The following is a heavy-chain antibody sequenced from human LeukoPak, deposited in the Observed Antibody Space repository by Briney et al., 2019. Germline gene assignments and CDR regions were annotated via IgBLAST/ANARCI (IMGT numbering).Heavy chain of an antibody. CDR1: GYSFSSYA. J-gene: IGHJ3*01. Sequence: GGSLRLSCVVSGYSFSSYAMAWVRQAPGKGLEWVSSISAGGRTYYADSGKGRFTISRDNSKETVFLQMNSLRAEDTAHYYCAKGKVNHDGAFDFWGQGTTVTVSS. CDR3: AKGKVNHDGAFDF. D-gene: IGHD3-16*01. CDR2: ISAGGRT. V-gene: IGHV3-23*01.